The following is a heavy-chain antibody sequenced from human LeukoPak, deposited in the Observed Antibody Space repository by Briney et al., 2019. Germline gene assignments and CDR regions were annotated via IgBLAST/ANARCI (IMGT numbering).Heavy chain of an antibody. CDR3: AKESSGGWYFDY. Sequence: GGSLRLSCAASGFTFSSYAMSWVRQAPGKGLEWVSSIPASGGSTYYADSVKGRFTISRDNSKNSLYLQMNSLRAEDTAVYYCAKESSGGWYFDYWGQGTLVTVSS. J-gene: IGHJ4*02. CDR2: IPASGGST. CDR1: GFTFSSYA. V-gene: IGHV3-23*01. D-gene: IGHD6-19*01.